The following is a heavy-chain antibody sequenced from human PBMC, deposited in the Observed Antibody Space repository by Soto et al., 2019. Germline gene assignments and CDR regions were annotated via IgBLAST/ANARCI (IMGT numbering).Heavy chain of an antibody. V-gene: IGHV1-69*13. CDR2: IIPIFGTA. J-gene: IGHJ4*02. Sequence: RASVKVSCKASGGTFSSYAISWVRQAPGQGLEWMGGIIPIFGTANYAQKFQGRVTITADESTSTAYMELSSLRSEDTAVYYCARGWDSSGYYYFSPFDYWGQGTLVTVSS. CDR3: ARGWDSSGYYYFSPFDY. CDR1: GGTFSSYA. D-gene: IGHD3-22*01.